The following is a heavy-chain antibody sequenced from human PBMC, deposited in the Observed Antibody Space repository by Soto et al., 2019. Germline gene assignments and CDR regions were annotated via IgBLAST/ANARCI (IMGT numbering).Heavy chain of an antibody. CDR1: GGSISSGGYY. V-gene: IGHV4-31*03. Sequence: QVQLQESGPGLVKPSQTLSLTCTVSGGSISSGGYYWSWIRQHPGKGLEWIGYIYYSGSTYYNPSLKSRVTISVDTSKNQFSMKLSSVTAADTAVYYCARGGIAAAAPPDYWGQGTLVTVSS. J-gene: IGHJ4*02. D-gene: IGHD6-13*01. CDR3: ARGGIAAAAPPDY. CDR2: IYYSGST.